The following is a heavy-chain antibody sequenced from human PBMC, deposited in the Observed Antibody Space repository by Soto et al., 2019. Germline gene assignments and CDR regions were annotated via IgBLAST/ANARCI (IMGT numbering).Heavy chain of an antibody. CDR2: IYYSGST. Sequence: NPSETLSLTCTVSGGSISSGGYYWSWIRQHPGKGLEWIGYIYYSGSTYYNPSLKSRVTISVDTSKNQFSLKLSSVTAADTAVYYCARGVGYSSSPRYYYYGMDVWGQGTTVTVSS. V-gene: IGHV4-31*03. CDR3: ARGVGYSSSPRYYYYGMDV. CDR1: GGSISSGGYY. D-gene: IGHD6-13*01. J-gene: IGHJ6*02.